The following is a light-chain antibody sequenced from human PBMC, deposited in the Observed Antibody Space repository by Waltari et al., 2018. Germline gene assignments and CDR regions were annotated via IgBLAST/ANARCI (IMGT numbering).Light chain of an antibody. V-gene: IGKV1-33*01. CDR1: QEITNY. Sequence: DLQLTQSPPSLSASVGDRVTITCRASQEITNYLNWNQQKPGKAPKLLFHDASKLEIGVPSRFSGSQSGTHFTLTISSLQPEDIGTYYCQRYDNLPIVAFGPGTKVEI. CDR2: DAS. CDR3: QRYDNLPIVA. J-gene: IGKJ3*01.